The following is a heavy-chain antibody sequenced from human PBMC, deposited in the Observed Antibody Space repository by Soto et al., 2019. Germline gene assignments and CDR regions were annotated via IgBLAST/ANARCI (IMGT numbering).Heavy chain of an antibody. CDR2: IYYSGST. Sequence: PSETLSLTCTVSGGSISSGGYYWSWIRQHPGKGLEWIGYIYYSGSTYYNPSLKSRVTISVDTSKNQFSLKLSSVTAADTAVYYCARDQGYCSSTSCQGTVDFDLWGRGTRVTVSS. CDR3: ARDQGYCSSTSCQGTVDFDL. D-gene: IGHD2-2*01. CDR1: GGSISSGGYY. J-gene: IGHJ2*01. V-gene: IGHV4-31*03.